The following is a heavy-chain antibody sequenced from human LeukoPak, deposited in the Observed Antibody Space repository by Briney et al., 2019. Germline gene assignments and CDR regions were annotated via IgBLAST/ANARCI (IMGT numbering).Heavy chain of an antibody. Sequence: GGSLRLSCAASGFTFSSYGMNWVRQPPGKGLEWVSYISTTSSTIYYADSVKGRFTMSRDNAKNSLYLQMDSLRDEDTAVYYCARGKEKWLDHFDYWGQGSLVTVSS. CDR3: ARGKEKWLDHFDY. CDR2: ISTTSSTI. CDR1: GFTFSSYG. V-gene: IGHV3-48*02. J-gene: IGHJ4*02. D-gene: IGHD6-19*01.